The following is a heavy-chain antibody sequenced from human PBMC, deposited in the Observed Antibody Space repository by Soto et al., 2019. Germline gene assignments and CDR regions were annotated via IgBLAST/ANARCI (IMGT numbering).Heavy chain of an antibody. D-gene: IGHD5-12*01. CDR1: GFTVSSNY. J-gene: IGHJ6*02. Sequence: GGSLRLSCVASGFTVSSNYMSWVRQAPGKGLEWVSVIYSGGSTYYADSVKGRFTISRDNSKSTLYLQMNSLRAEDTAVYYCARDKDGYNSYYYYGMDVWGQGTTVTV. V-gene: IGHV3-53*01. CDR3: ARDKDGYNSYYYYGMDV. CDR2: IYSGGST.